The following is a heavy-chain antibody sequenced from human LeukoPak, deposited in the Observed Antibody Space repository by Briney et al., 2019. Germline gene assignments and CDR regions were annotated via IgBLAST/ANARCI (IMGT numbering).Heavy chain of an antibody. V-gene: IGHV1-69*04. CDR3: ARADIVATISSGYYGMDV. J-gene: IGHJ6*02. D-gene: IGHD5-12*01. CDR1: GGTFSSYA. Sequence: SVKVSCKASGGTFSSYAISWVRQAPGQGLEWMGRIIPILGIANYAQKFQGRVTITADKSTNTAHMELSSLRSEDTAVYYCARADIVATISSGYYGMDVWGQGTTVTVSS. CDR2: IIPILGIA.